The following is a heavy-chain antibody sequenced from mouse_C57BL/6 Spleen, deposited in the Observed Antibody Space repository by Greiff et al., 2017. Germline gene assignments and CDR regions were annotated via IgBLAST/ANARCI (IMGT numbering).Heavy chain of an antibody. CDR1: GFTFSDYG. V-gene: IGHV5-17*01. CDR2: ISSGSSTI. Sequence: DVMLVESGGGLVKPGGSLKLSCAASGFTFSDYGMHWVRQAPEKGLEWVAFISSGSSTIYYADTVKGRFTISRDNAKNTLFLQMTSLRSEDTAMYYCARGPYYYYAYYAMDYWGQGTSVTVSS. CDR3: ARGPYYYYAYYAMDY. J-gene: IGHJ4*01. D-gene: IGHD2-4*01.